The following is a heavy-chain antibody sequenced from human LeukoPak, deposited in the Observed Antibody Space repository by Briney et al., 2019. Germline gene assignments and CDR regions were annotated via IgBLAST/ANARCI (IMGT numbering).Heavy chain of an antibody. Sequence: SETLSLTSTVPGGSISSYYSSGIRHPPGKGLEWIGYIYYSGSTNYNPSLKSRVTISVDTFKNQFSLKLSSMTAADTTVYYCARKDYDFWSGSFDYWGQGTLVTVSS. D-gene: IGHD3-3*01. CDR3: ARKDYDFWSGSFDY. V-gene: IGHV4-59*08. CDR2: IYYSGST. CDR1: GGSISSYY. J-gene: IGHJ4*02.